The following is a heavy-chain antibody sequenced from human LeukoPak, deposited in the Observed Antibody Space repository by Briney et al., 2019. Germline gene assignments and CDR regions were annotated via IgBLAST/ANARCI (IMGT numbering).Heavy chain of an antibody. V-gene: IGHV1-69*01. D-gene: IGHD2-21*02. Sequence: SVKVSCKASGGTFSSYAISWARQAPGQGLEWMGGIIPIFGTANYAQKFQGRVTITADESTSTAYMELSSLRSEDTAVYYCARESYCGGDCYAEYFQHWGQGTLVTVSS. J-gene: IGHJ1*01. CDR2: IIPIFGTA. CDR1: GGTFSSYA. CDR3: ARESYCGGDCYAEYFQH.